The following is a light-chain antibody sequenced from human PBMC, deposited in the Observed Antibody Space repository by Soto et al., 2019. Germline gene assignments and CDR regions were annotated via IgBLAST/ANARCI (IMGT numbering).Light chain of an antibody. V-gene: IGKV2-28*01. J-gene: IGKJ2*01. CDR3: MQALQTPPYT. Sequence: DIVMTQSPLSLPVTPGEPASISCMSSQSLLHSNGYNYLDWYLQKPGQSPQLLIYLGSNRASGVPDRFSGSGSGTDFTLKISRVEAEDVGVYYCMQALQTPPYTFGQGTKVEIK. CDR1: QSLLHSNGYNY. CDR2: LGS.